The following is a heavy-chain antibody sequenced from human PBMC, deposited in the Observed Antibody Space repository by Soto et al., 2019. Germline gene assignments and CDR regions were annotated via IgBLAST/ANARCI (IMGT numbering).Heavy chain of an antibody. V-gene: IGHV1-58*02. CDR2: IVVGSGNT. Sequence: SVKVSCKASGFTFTSCAMQWVRQARGQRLERIGWIVVGSGNTNYAQRFQERVTITRDMSTSTAYMELSSLRSEDTAVYYCAADSSATNRHPYYYYYYYMDVWGKGTTVTVSS. D-gene: IGHD1-1*01. CDR1: GFTFTSCA. J-gene: IGHJ6*03. CDR3: AADSSATNRHPYYYYYYYMDV.